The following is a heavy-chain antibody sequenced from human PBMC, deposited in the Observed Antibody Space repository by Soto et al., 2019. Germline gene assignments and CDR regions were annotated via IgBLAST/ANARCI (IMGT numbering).Heavy chain of an antibody. CDR3: ARPIVPNYYYDSSGAPGGDYYYYGMDV. V-gene: IGHV5-10-1*01. Sequence: GESLKISCKGSGYSFTSYWIGWVRQMPGKGLEWMGIIYPSDSYTNYSPSFQGHVTISADKSISTAYLQWSSLKASDTAMYYCARPIVPNYYYDSSGAPGGDYYYYGMDVWGQGTTVTVSS. CDR2: IYPSDSYT. CDR1: GYSFTSYW. D-gene: IGHD3-22*01. J-gene: IGHJ6*02.